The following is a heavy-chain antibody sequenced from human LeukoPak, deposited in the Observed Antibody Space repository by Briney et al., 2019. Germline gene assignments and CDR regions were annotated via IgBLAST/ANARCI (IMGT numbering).Heavy chain of an antibody. J-gene: IGHJ1*01. CDR2: ISTYNDNT. CDR1: GYTFTSYD. V-gene: IGHV1-18*01. CDR3: ATYSSLNRREFQY. D-gene: IGHD3-22*01. Sequence: ASVKVSCKASGYTFTSYDISWVRQAPGQGLEWMGWISTYNDNTRYAQNFQGRVTMTTDTSTSTAYMELRSLRSDDTAVYYCATYSSLNRREFQYWGQGTLLTVSS.